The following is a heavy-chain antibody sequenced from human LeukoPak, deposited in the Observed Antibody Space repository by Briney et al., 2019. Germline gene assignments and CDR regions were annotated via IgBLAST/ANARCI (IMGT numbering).Heavy chain of an antibody. J-gene: IGHJ5*02. CDR2: INHSGST. CDR3: ARGGRWLQLEYNWFDP. V-gene: IGHV4-34*01. D-gene: IGHD5-24*01. CDR1: GGSFSGYF. Sequence: SETLSLTCAVYGGSFSGYFWTWIRQPPGKGLEWIGEINHSGSTNYNPSLKSRVTISVDTSKNQFSLKLSSVTAADTAVYFCARGGRWLQLEYNWFDPWGQGTLVTVSS.